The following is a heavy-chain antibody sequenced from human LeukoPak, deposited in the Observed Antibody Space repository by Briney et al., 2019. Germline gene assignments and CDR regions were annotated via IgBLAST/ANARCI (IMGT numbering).Heavy chain of an antibody. CDR2: TSHDGSDR. CDR3: PRDGRGVRGVITY. Sequence: GGSLRLSCAASGFTFSDYYMSWIRQAPGKGLEWVAATSHDGSDRFYADSVKGRFTISRDNSKNTLYLQMNSLRAEDTAVYYCPRDGRGVRGVITYWGQGTLVTVSS. J-gene: IGHJ4*02. D-gene: IGHD3-10*01. V-gene: IGHV3-30*03. CDR1: GFTFSDYY.